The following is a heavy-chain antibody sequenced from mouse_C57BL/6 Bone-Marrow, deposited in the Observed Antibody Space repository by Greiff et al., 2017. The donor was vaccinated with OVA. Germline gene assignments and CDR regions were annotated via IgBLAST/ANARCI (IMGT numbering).Heavy chain of an antibody. D-gene: IGHD2-3*01. CDR2: IDPSDSYT. Sequence: VQLQQPGAELVMPGASVKLSCKASGYTFTSYWMHWVKQRPGQGLEWIGEIDPSDSYTNYNQKFKGKSTLTVDKSSSPAYMQLSSLTSEDSAVYYCARSDGYYLFAYWGQGTLVTVSA. J-gene: IGHJ3*01. CDR1: GYTFTSYW. CDR3: ARSDGYYLFAY. V-gene: IGHV1-69*01.